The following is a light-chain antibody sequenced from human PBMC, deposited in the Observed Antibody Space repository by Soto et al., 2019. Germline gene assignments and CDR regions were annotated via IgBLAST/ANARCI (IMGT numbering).Light chain of an antibody. CDR3: GSFEAYSNHV. V-gene: IGLV2-8*01. Sequence: QSVLTQPPSASGSPGQSVTISCTGTSSDVGSYNYVSWYQQHPDKAPKLMIYEVDKRPSGVPDRFSGSKSGNTASLTVSGLQADYEADSSCGSFEAYSNHVFGTGTEVTDL. J-gene: IGLJ1*01. CDR1: SSDVGSYNY. CDR2: EVD.